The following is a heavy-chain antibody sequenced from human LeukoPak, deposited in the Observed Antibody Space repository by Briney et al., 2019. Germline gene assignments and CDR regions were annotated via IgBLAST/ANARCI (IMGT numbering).Heavy chain of an antibody. J-gene: IGHJ5*02. Sequence: SETQSLTCTVSGGSISSYYWSWIRQPAGKGLEWIGRIYTSGSTNYNPSLKSRVTMSVDTSKNQFSLKLSSVTAADTAVYYCARDMNVVVPAAIGDWFDPWGQGTLVTVSS. V-gene: IGHV4-4*07. CDR1: GGSISSYY. CDR3: ARDMNVVVPAAIGDWFDP. CDR2: IYTSGST. D-gene: IGHD2-2*01.